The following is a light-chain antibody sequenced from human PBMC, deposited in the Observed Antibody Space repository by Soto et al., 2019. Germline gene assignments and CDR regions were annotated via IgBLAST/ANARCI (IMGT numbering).Light chain of an antibody. J-gene: IGKJ1*01. CDR1: QTISSW. CDR2: KAS. CDR3: QHYNSYSEA. V-gene: IGKV1-5*03. Sequence: DIQMTQSPSTLSGSVGDRVTITCRASQTISSWLAWYQQKPGKAPKLLIYKASTLKSGVPSRFSGSGSVTEFTLTISSLKPDDFATYYCQHYNSYSEAFGQGTKLELK.